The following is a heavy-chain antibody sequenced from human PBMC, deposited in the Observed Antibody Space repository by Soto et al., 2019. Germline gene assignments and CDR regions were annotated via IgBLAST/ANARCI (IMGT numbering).Heavy chain of an antibody. CDR3: ARDPKGWFDP. Sequence: QVQLQESGPGLVKPSETLSLTCTVSGGSISSYYWSWIRQPPGKGLEWIGYIYYSGSTNYNPSLKSRVTISVDTSKNQFSLKLSSVTAADTAVYYCARDPKGWFDPWGQGTLVTVSS. CDR1: GGSISSYY. CDR2: IYYSGST. J-gene: IGHJ5*02. V-gene: IGHV4-59*01.